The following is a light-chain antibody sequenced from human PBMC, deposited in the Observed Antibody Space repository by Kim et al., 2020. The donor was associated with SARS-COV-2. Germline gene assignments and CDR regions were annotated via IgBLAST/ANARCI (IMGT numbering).Light chain of an antibody. CDR1: NIGSKS. Sequence: ARGKAARITSGGNNIGSKSVHWYQQKPGQAPVLVIHYDRDRPSGIPERFSGSNSGNTATLTISRVEAGDEADYYCQVWDSSSDHWVFGGGTQLTVL. J-gene: IGLJ3*02. CDR3: QVWDSSSDHWV. V-gene: IGLV3-21*04. CDR2: YDR.